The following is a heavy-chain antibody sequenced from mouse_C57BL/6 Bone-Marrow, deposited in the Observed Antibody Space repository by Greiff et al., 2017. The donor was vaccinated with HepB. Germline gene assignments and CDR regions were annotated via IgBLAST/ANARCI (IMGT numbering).Heavy chain of an antibody. V-gene: IGHV5-9-1*02. Sequence: EVQLVESGEGLVKPGGSLKLSCAASGFTFSSYAMSWVRQTPEKRLEWVAYISSGGDYIYYADTVKGRFPISRDNARNTLYLQMSSLKSEDTAMYYCTRVSDYYGSSYWYFDVWGTGTTVTVSS. CDR1: GFTFSSYA. CDR2: ISSGGDYI. CDR3: TRVSDYYGSSYWYFDV. J-gene: IGHJ1*03. D-gene: IGHD1-1*01.